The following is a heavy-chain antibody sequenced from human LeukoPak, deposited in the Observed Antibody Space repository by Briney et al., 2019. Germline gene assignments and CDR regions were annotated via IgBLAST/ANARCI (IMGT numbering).Heavy chain of an antibody. Sequence: GGSLRLSCGASGFTFSSYSMNWVRQAPGKGLEWVSSISSSSYIYYADSVKGRFTISRDNAKNSLYLQMNSLRAEDTAVYYCARDNTYYYDSSGYYYVVHEYFQHWGQGTLVTVSS. V-gene: IGHV3-21*01. CDR1: GFTFSSYS. CDR3: ARDNTYYYDSSGYYYVVHEYFQH. D-gene: IGHD3-22*01. J-gene: IGHJ1*01. CDR2: ISSSSYI.